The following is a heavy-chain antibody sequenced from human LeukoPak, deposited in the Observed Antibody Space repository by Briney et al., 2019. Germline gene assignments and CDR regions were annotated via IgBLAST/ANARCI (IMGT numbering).Heavy chain of an antibody. CDR2: IIPIFGTA. CDR1: GGTFSSYA. CDR3: ASRRLDRGVVVNLFDY. V-gene: IGHV1-69*13. D-gene: IGHD2-15*01. Sequence: GASVKVSCKASGGTFSSYAISWVRQAPGQGLEWMGGIIPIFGTANYAQKFQGRVTITADESTSTAYMELSSLRSEDTAVYYCASRRLDRGVVVNLFDYWGQETLVTVSS. J-gene: IGHJ4*02.